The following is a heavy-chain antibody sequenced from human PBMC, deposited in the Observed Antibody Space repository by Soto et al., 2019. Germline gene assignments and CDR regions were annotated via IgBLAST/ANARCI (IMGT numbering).Heavy chain of an antibody. V-gene: IGHV3-21*01. CDR2: ISSSSSYI. CDR1: GCTFSSYN. Sequence: EVELVESGGGLVKPGGSLRLSCAASGCTFSSYNMNWVRQAPGKGLEWVSSISSSSSYIYYADSVKGRFTISRDNAKNSLYLQMNSLRAEDTTVYYCARVVDYYDPYYYYGMDVWGQGTTVTVSS. CDR3: ARVVDYYDPYYYYGMDV. D-gene: IGHD3-22*01. J-gene: IGHJ6*02.